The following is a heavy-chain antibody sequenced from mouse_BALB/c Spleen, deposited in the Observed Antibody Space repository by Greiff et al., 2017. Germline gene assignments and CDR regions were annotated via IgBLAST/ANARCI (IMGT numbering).Heavy chain of an antibody. CDR1: GDSITSGY. V-gene: IGHV3-8*02. CDR2: ISYSGST. CDR3: ARDGHYGRGAMDY. J-gene: IGHJ4*01. D-gene: IGHD1-1*01. Sequence: EVKLQESGPSLVKPSQTLSLTCSVTGDSITSGYWNWIRKFPGNKLEYMGYISYSGSTYYNPSLKSRISITRDTSKNQYYLQLNSVTTEDTATYYCARDGHYGRGAMDYWGQGTSVTVSS.